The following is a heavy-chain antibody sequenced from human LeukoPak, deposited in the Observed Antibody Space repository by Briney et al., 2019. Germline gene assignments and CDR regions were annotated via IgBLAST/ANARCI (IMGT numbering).Heavy chain of an antibody. CDR3: ARDQGSSAPLFFDY. V-gene: IGHV4-31*03. CDR1: GGSLSSGGYY. D-gene: IGHD6-6*01. J-gene: IGHJ4*02. CDR2: IYYSGST. Sequence: SETLSLTCTVSGGSLSSGGYYWSWIRQHPGKGLEWIGYIYYSGSTYYNPSLKSRVTISVDTSKNQFSLKLSSVTAADTAVYYCARDQGSSAPLFFDYWGQGTLVTVSS.